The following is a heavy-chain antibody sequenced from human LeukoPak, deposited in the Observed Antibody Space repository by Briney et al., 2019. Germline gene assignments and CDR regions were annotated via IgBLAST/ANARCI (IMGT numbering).Heavy chain of an antibody. Sequence: SETLSLTCTVSDGAIAGYSWSWIRQPPGKGLEWIGYIYYSGSTNYNPSLKSRVTISVDTSKNQFSLKLSSVTAADTAVYYCARVRPLKWELPSFVDYWGQGTLVTVSS. CDR1: DGAIAGYS. V-gene: IGHV4-59*01. D-gene: IGHD1-26*01. CDR3: ARVRPLKWELPSFVDY. CDR2: IYYSGST. J-gene: IGHJ4*02.